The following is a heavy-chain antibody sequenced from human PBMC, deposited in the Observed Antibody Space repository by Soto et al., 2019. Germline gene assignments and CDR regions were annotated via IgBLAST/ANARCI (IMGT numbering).Heavy chain of an antibody. J-gene: IGHJ6*03. CDR1: GGSISSSSYY. CDR2: IYYSGST. D-gene: IGHD3-10*01. CDR3: ARHYYGSGSYHYYYYYYMDV. Sequence: SETLSLTCTVSGGSISSSSYYWGWIRQPPGKGLEWIGSIYYSGSTYYNPSLKSRVTISVDTSKNQFSLKLGSVTAADTAVYYCARHYYGSGSYHYYYYYYMDVWGKGTTVTVSS. V-gene: IGHV4-39*01.